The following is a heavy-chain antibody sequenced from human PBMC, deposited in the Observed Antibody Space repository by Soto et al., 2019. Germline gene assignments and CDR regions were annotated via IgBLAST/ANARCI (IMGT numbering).Heavy chain of an antibody. V-gene: IGHV3-23*01. J-gene: IGHJ4*02. CDR1: GFTFSSYA. Sequence: GGSLRLSCAASGFTFSSYAMSWVRQAPGKGLEWVSAISGSGGSTYYADSVKGRFTISRDNSKNTLYLQMNSLRAEDTAVYYCATTKPISGWYGGPYFDYWGQGTLVTVSS. D-gene: IGHD6-19*01. CDR3: ATTKPISGWYGGPYFDY. CDR2: ISGSGGST.